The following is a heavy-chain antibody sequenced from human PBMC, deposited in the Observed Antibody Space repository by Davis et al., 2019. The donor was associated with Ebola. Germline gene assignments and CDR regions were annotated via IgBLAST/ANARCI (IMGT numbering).Heavy chain of an antibody. CDR3: ARSGLSFGVVKYHYGMDA. Sequence: GESLKISCAASGFTFSSYWMSWVRQAPGKGLEWVSAISGSGGNTYYADSVKGRFTISRDNSKKTMYLQMNSLRGEDTAVYYCARSGLSFGVVKYHYGMDAWGKGTTVTVSS. J-gene: IGHJ6*04. V-gene: IGHV3-23*01. CDR1: GFTFSSYW. D-gene: IGHD3-3*01. CDR2: ISGSGGNT.